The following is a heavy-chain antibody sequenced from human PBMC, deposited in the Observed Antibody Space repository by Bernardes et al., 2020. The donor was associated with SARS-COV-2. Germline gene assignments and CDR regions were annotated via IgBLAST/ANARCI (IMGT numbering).Heavy chain of an antibody. Sequence: GGSLRLSCAVSGFTFSSYGMHWVRQAPGKGLEWVAVISYDGVEKFYADSVRGRFTISRDNSKNKLYLQMNSLRAEDTAVYYCATTPQYEYTRVFDFWGQGTLVTVSS. J-gene: IGHJ4*02. V-gene: IGHV3-30*03. CDR3: ATTPQYEYTRVFDF. CDR2: ISYDGVEK. CDR1: GFTFSSYG. D-gene: IGHD2-15*01.